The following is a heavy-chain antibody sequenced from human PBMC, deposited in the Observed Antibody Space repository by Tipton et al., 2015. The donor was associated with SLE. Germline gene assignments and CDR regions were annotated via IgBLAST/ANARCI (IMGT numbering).Heavy chain of an antibody. J-gene: IGHJ3*02. Sequence: TLSLTCTVSGGSISSGGYYWRWVRQRPGTGLEWIGYIHYSGSTYYNPSLKSRVTISIDKSKNQFSLKLTSVPAADTAVYYCARDPLGRGRSFDIWGQGTMVTVSS. CDR2: IHYSGST. D-gene: IGHD3-10*01. CDR3: ARDPLGRGRSFDI. CDR1: GGSISSGGYY. V-gene: IGHV4-31*03.